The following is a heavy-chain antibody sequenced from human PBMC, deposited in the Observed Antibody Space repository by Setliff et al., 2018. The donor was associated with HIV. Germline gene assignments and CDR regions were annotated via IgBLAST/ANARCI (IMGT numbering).Heavy chain of an antibody. CDR3: ARGPYSSGWYTLDY. CDR1: GYTFTSYA. V-gene: IGHV1-3*03. J-gene: IGHJ4*02. Sequence: ASVKVSCKASGYTFTSYAMHWVRQAPGQRLEWMGWINAGNGNTKYSQEFQGRVTITRDTSASTAYMELSSLRSEYMAVYYCARGPYSSGWYTLDYWGQGTLVTVSS. D-gene: IGHD6-19*01. CDR2: INAGNGNT.